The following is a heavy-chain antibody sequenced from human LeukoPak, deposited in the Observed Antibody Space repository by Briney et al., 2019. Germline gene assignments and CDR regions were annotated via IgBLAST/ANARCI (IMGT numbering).Heavy chain of an antibody. CDR1: GGSISSYY. J-gene: IGHJ5*02. D-gene: IGHD3-22*01. CDR3: ARAHYDSSGYGNWFDP. Sequence: PSETLSLTCTVSGGSISSYYWSWIRQPPGKGLEWIGYIYYSGSTNYNPSLKSRVTISVDTSKNQFSLKLSSVTAAGTAVYYCARAHYDSSGYGNWFDPWGQGTLVTVSS. CDR2: IYYSGST. V-gene: IGHV4-59*01.